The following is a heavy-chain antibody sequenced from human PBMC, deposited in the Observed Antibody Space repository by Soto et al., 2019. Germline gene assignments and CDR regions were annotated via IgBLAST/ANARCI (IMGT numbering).Heavy chain of an antibody. V-gene: IGHV1-46*04. CDR3: ARDLITVSGMDV. Sequence: GAPVKVSCKASGYTFTSYYIHWVRQAPGQGLEWMGIISSFDGATNYAQKLQGRVTMTRDTSTRTVYMELSSLRSEDTAVYYCARDLITVSGMDVWGQGTTVTVSS. J-gene: IGHJ6*02. CDR2: ISSFDGAT. D-gene: IGHD4-4*01. CDR1: GYTFTSYY.